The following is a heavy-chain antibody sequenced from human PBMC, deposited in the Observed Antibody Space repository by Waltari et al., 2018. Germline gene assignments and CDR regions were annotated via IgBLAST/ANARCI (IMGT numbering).Heavy chain of an antibody. D-gene: IGHD2-2*01. V-gene: IGHV1-18*01. CDR2: ISAYNGNR. Sequence: QVQLMQSGAEVKKPGASVKVSCKASGYTFTSYGISLVRQSHGQCHEWMGWISAYNGNRNYAQKLQGRVTMTTDTSTSTAYMEVGSLTSDDTAVYYCARANGGGCSRTSCHYYYSYYMDVWGKGTTVTISS. J-gene: IGHJ6*03. CDR1: GYTFTSYG. CDR3: ARANGGGCSRTSCHYYYSYYMDV.